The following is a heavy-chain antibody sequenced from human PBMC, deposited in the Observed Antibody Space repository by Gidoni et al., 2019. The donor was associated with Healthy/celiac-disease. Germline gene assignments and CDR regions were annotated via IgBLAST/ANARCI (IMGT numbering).Heavy chain of an antibody. D-gene: IGHD1-26*01. CDR3: AKRRSTVGATTNDAFDI. Sequence: APGKGLEWVSAISGSGGSTYYAHSVKGRFTITRDNSKNTLYLQMNSLRAEDTAVYYCAKRRSTVGATTNDAFDIWGQGTMVTVSS. J-gene: IGHJ3*02. CDR2: ISGSGGST. V-gene: IGHV3-23*01.